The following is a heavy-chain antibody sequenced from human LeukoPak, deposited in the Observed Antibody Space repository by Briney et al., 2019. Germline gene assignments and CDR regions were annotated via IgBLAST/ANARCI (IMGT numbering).Heavy chain of an antibody. V-gene: IGHV4-34*01. J-gene: IGHJ6*03. CDR3: ARVAGYSSSWYYYYYYYMDV. CDR1: GGSFSGYY. D-gene: IGHD6-13*01. Sequence: SETLSLTCAVYGGSFSGYYWSWIRQPPGKGLEWIGEINHSGSTNYNPSLKSRVTISVDTSKNHFSLKLSSVTAADTAVYYCARVAGYSSSWYYYYYYYMDVWGQGTMVTVSS. CDR2: INHSGST.